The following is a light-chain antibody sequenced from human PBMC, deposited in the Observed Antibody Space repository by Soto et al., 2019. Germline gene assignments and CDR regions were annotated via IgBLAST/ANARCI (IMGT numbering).Light chain of an antibody. CDR3: QQYGGSPQT. CDR2: GAS. Sequence: EIVLTQSPGTLALSPGEGATLSCRASQSVSKYLAWYQQKPGQAPMLLIYGASSRATGIPDSFSGSGSGTDSTLTISRLEPEDFAVYYCQQYGGSPQTFGQGTKVDIK. V-gene: IGKV3-20*01. CDR1: QSVSKY. J-gene: IGKJ1*01.